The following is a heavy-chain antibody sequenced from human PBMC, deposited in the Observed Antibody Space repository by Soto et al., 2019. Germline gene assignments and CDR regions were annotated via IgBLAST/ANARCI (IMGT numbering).Heavy chain of an antibody. J-gene: IGHJ6*02. D-gene: IGHD5-12*01. CDR3: ARSGYDYGSYYYGMDV. CDR2: IFSNDEK. Sequence: GSGPTLVNPTEPLTLTCTVSGFSLSNARMGVSWIRQPPGKALEWLAHIFSNDEKSYSTSLKSRLTISKDTSKSQVVLTMTNMDPVDTATYYCARSGYDYGSYYYGMDVWGQGTTVTVSS. V-gene: IGHV2-26*01. CDR1: GFSLSNARMG.